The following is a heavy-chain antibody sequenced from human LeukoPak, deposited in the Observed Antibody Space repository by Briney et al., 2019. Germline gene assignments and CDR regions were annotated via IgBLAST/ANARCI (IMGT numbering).Heavy chain of an antibody. V-gene: IGHV1-46*01. CDR1: GHTFTGYY. J-gene: IGHJ3*02. CDR3: ARGSYYDSSGYYYGGDVFDI. D-gene: IGHD3-22*01. CDR2: INPSGGST. Sequence: ASVKVSCKASGHTFTGYYMHWVRQAPGQGLEWMGIINPSGGSTSYAQKFQGRVTMTRDMSTSTVYMELSSLRSEDTAVYYCARGSYYDSSGYYYGGDVFDIWGQGTMVTVSS.